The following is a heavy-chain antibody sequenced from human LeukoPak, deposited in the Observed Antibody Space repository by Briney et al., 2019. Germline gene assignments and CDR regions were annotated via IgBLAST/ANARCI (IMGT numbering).Heavy chain of an antibody. J-gene: IGHJ3*01. D-gene: IGHD1-26*01. CDR3: ARRIETPTTGALDV. Sequence: PGRSLRLSCAASGFSFWTYAMHWVRQAPGKGLEWVGVISYNGSHKYYADSVKGRFTISRDNSKNTLYLQMNSLRADDTSTYFCARRIETPTTGALDVWGQGTRVIVSS. CDR1: GFSFWTYA. V-gene: IGHV3-30*04. CDR2: ISYNGSHK.